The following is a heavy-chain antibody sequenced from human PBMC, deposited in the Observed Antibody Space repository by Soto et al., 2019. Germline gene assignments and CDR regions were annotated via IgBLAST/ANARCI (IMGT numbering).Heavy chain of an antibody. CDR3: AKTMVRANYGMDV. J-gene: IGHJ6*02. V-gene: IGHV3-23*01. Sequence: PGGSLRLSCAASGFTFSSYAMSWVRQAPGKGLEWVSAISGSGGSTYYADSVKSRFTISRDNSKNTLYLQMNSLRAEDTAVYYCAKTMVRANYGMDVWGQGTTVTVSS. D-gene: IGHD3-10*01. CDR1: GFTFSSYA. CDR2: ISGSGGST.